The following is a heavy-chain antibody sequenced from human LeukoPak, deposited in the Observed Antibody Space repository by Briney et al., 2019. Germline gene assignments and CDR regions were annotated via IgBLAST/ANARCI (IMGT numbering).Heavy chain of an antibody. V-gene: IGHV4-31*03. D-gene: IGHD3-16*02. CDR3: ARGTAHYDYVWGSYRSGYYFDY. CDR2: IYYSGST. Sequence: SETLSLTCTVSGGSISSGGYYWSWIRQHPGKGLEWIGYIYYSGSTYYNPSLKSRVTISVDRSKNQFSLKLSSVTAADTAVYYCARGTAHYDYVWGSYRSGYYFDYWGQGTLVTVSS. CDR1: GGSISSGGYY. J-gene: IGHJ4*02.